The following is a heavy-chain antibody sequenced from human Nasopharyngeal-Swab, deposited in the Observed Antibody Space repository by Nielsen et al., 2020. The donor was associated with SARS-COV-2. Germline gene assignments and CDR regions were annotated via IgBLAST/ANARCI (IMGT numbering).Heavy chain of an antibody. Sequence: GSLSLSCAASGFTFSSYGMHWVRQAPGKGLEWVAVISYDGSNKYYADSVKGRFTISRDNSKNTLYLQMNSLRAEDTAVYYCAKVPSTVTTLPPDYWGQGTLVTVSS. CDR2: ISYDGSNK. V-gene: IGHV3-30*18. CDR1: GFTFSSYG. J-gene: IGHJ4*02. CDR3: AKVPSTVTTLPPDY. D-gene: IGHD4-11*01.